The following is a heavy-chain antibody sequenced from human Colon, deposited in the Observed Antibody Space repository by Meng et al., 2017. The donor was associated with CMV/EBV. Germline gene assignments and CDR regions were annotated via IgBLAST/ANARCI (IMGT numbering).Heavy chain of an antibody. V-gene: IGHV3-21*01. J-gene: IGHJ5*02. CDR3: ARDIDH. CDR2: ISSSSRYI. CDR1: GFTFSSYN. Sequence: EVQLVDSGGGLVKPGGSLRLSCIGSGFTFSSYNMNWVRQAPGKGLEWVSSISSSSRYINYADSVKGRFTISRDNAKNSLYLQMNSLRVEDTAIYYCARDIDHWGQGTQVTVSS.